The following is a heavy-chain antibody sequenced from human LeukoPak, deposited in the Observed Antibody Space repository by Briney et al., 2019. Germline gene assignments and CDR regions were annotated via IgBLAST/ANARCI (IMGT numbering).Heavy chain of an antibody. CDR1: GGSISSYY. D-gene: IGHD3-3*01. CDR3: ARVPLRFLEWFYFDY. V-gene: IGHV4-59*01. J-gene: IGHJ4*02. Sequence: SETLSLTCTVSGGSISSYYWSWIRQPPGKGLEWIGYIYYSGSTNYNPSLKSRVTISVDTSKNQFSLKLSSVTAADTAVYYCARVPLRFLEWFYFDYWGQGTLVTVSS. CDR2: IYYSGST.